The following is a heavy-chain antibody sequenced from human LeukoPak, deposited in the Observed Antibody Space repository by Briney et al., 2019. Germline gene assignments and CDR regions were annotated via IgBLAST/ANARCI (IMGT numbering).Heavy chain of an antibody. J-gene: IGHJ4*02. V-gene: IGHV3-9*01. D-gene: IGHD6-19*01. Sequence: GRSLRLSCAASGFTFDDYAMNWVRQAPGKGLEWVSGISWNSGSIGYADSVKGRFTISRDNAKNSLYLQMNSLRAEDTALYYCAKDISSSGGGGWGQGTLVTVSS. CDR3: AKDISSSGGGG. CDR1: GFTFDDYA. CDR2: ISWNSGSI.